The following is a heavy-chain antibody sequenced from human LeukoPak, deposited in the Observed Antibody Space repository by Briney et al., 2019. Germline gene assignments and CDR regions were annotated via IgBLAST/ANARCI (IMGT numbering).Heavy chain of an antibody. D-gene: IGHD4-17*01. J-gene: IGHJ5*02. CDR2: IYTSGST. CDR1: GGSINEFY. CDR3: TRDTGTTGEVKFDP. Sequence: SETLSLTCTVSGGSINEFYWNWIRQPAGKGLEWIGRIYTSGSTTYNPSLKSRVTMSVDTSKSQFSLNLMSVTAADTAVYYCTRDTGTTGEVKFDPWGQGTLVTVSS. V-gene: IGHV4-4*07.